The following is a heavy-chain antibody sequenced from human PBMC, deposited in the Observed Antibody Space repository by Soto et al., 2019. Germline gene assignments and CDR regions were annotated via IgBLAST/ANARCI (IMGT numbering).Heavy chain of an antibody. Sequence: VATLQISREGFGYSFTTYWFGWLLQMTGKGLEWMGIIYHENSDTRYSPSFQGQVTISADKSISTAYLQWSSLKATDTAMYYCARQPLYFNGTNCLYDYHYAMDVRGQRTTGTVSS. D-gene: IGHD2-2*01. CDR2: IYHENSDT. V-gene: IGHV5-51*01. CDR1: GYSFTTYW. CDR3: ARQPLYFNGTNCLYDYHYAMDV. J-gene: IGHJ6*02.